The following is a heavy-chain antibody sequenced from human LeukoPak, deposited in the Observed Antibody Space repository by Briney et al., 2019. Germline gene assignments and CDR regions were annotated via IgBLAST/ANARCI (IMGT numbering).Heavy chain of an antibody. CDR3: AKDMGYSYAQEIYFDY. CDR2: IIPIFGTA. J-gene: IGHJ4*02. CDR1: GGTFSSYA. D-gene: IGHD5-18*01. V-gene: IGHV1-69*13. Sequence: GASVKVSCKASGGTFSSYAISWVRQAPGQGLEWMGGIIPIFGTANYAQKFQGRVTITADESTSTAYMELSSLRAEDTALYYCAKDMGYSYAQEIYFDYWGQGTLVTVSS.